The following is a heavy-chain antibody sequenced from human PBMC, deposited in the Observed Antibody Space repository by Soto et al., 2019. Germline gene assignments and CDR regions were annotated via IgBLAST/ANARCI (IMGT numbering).Heavy chain of an antibody. D-gene: IGHD6-19*01. CDR3: ARGGIAVSGSYFYY. J-gene: IGHJ4*02. Sequence: EVQLVESGGGLIQPGGSLRLSCAASGFTVSSNYMSWVRQAPGKGLEWVSVIYSGGSTYYAASVMGRFTISRDNAKTTLYLQMNSLRAEDTAVYDCARGGIAVSGSYFYYWGQGTLGTVAA. CDR2: IYSGGST. V-gene: IGHV3-53*01. CDR1: GFTVSSNY.